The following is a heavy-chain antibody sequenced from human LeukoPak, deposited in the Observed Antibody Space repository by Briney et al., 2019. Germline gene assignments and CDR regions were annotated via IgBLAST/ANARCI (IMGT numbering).Heavy chain of an antibody. Sequence: GGSLRLSCAASGFTFSSCWMSWVRQAPGKGLEWVANIKEDGSEKYYVDSVKGRFTISRDTAKNSLYLQMNSLRADDTAVCYCARDRDCYGSGSSEYYFDYWGQGTLVTVSS. CDR2: IKEDGSEK. CDR3: ARDRDCYGSGSSEYYFDY. V-gene: IGHV3-7*01. CDR1: GFTFSSCW. J-gene: IGHJ4*02. D-gene: IGHD3-10*01.